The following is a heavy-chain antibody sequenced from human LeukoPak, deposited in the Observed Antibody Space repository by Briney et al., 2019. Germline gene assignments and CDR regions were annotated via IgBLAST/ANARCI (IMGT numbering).Heavy chain of an antibody. J-gene: IGHJ4*02. Sequence: GGSLRLSCAAPGFTFSGSAMSWVRQAPGKGLEWVSLISFNGGNTYYADSVRGRFTISRDNSKNTLYLQMNSLRAEDTAVYYCPKDRVAAAGIGEFDYWGQGTLVTVSS. D-gene: IGHD6-13*01. V-gene: IGHV3-23*01. CDR2: ISFNGGNT. CDR1: GFTFSGSA. CDR3: PKDRVAAAGIGEFDY.